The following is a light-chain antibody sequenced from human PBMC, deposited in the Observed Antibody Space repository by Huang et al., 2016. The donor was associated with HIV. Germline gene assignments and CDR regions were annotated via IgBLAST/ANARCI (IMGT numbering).Light chain of an antibody. CDR2: GTS. Sequence: IALTQSPGTLSLSPGERATLSCRASQSVSSTFLGWYQQKSGQAPRLLIQGTSTMAPGIPDRFRGSGSGTGFTLTISRLESEDFAVYYCQHYGTSSWTFGQGTKIEIK. CDR1: QSVSSTF. V-gene: IGKV3-20*01. CDR3: QHYGTSSWT. J-gene: IGKJ1*01.